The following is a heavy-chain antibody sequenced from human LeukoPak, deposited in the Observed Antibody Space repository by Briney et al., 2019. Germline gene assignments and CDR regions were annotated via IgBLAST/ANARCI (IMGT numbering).Heavy chain of an antibody. CDR1: GYSISSGYY. Sequence: SETLSLTCTVSGYSISSGYYWVWIRQTPGKGLEWIGSIYRSGSTNYNPSLKSRVTISVDTSKNQFSLKVNSVTAADTALYYCARGDCSSTICYSPMDVWGKGTTATVSS. CDR3: ARGDCSSTICYSPMDV. CDR2: IYRSGST. D-gene: IGHD2-2*01. V-gene: IGHV4-38-2*02. J-gene: IGHJ6*03.